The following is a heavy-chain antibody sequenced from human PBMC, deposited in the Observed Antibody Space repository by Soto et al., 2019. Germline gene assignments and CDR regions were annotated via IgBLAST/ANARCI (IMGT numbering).Heavy chain of an antibody. CDR1: GFTFSSYS. D-gene: IGHD6-6*01. CDR3: VIAARRGYHYYMDV. J-gene: IGHJ6*03. CDR2: ISSSSSYI. Sequence: EVQLVESGGGLVKPGGSLRLSCAASGFTFSSYSMNWVRQAPGKGLEWVSSISSSSSYIYYADSVKGRFTISRDNAKNSLYLQMNSLRAEDTAVYYCVIAARRGYHYYMDVWGKGTTVTVSS. V-gene: IGHV3-21*01.